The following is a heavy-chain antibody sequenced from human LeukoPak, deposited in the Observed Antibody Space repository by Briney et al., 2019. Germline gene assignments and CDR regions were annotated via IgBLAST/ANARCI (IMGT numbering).Heavy chain of an antibody. V-gene: IGHV3-9*01. CDR3: ANFNSSSWYSPGAFDI. J-gene: IGHJ3*02. Sequence: PGGSLRLSCAASRFTFSSYSMNWVRQAPGKGLEWVSGISWNSGSIGYADSVKGRFTISRDNAKNSLYLQMNSLRAEDTALYYCANFNSSSWYSPGAFDIWGQGTMVTVSS. D-gene: IGHD6-13*01. CDR1: RFTFSSYS. CDR2: ISWNSGSI.